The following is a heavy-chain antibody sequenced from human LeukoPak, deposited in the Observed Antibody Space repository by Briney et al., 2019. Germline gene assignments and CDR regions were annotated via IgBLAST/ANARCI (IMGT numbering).Heavy chain of an antibody. CDR2: IKEDGSEK. V-gene: IGHV3-7*03. Sequence: PGGSLRLSCAASGVTLSRYWMSWVRQAPGKGPEWVANIKEDGSEKYYVDSVKGRFTISRDNAKNSLYLQMNSLRAEDTAVNYCASRPPTSRTYYGVFDYWGQGALVTVSS. CDR1: GVTLSRYW. CDR3: ASRPPTSRTYYGVFDY. D-gene: IGHD3-10*01. J-gene: IGHJ4*02.